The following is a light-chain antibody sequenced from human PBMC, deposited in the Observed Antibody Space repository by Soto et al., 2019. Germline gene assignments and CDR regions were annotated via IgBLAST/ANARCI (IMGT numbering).Light chain of an antibody. Sequence: EIVMTQSPATLSVSPGERATLSCRSSQSVSSNLAWYQQKPGQAPRLLIYGASTRATGIPAMFSGSGSGTEFTLTISSLQSEDFAVYYCQQYNNWPVTFVQGTKVELK. CDR3: QQYNNWPVT. V-gene: IGKV3-15*01. J-gene: IGKJ1*01. CDR2: GAS. CDR1: QSVSSN.